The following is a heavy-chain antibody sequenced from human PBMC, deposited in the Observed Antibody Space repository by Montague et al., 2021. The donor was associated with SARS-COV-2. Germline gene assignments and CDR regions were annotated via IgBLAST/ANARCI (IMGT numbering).Heavy chain of an antibody. V-gene: IGHV6-1*01. Sequence: CPISGDSVSSNTATWNWVRQSPSNVLEWLGRTYYRSKWYNDYAVSVRGRVTINPDTSKNQFSLQLNSVTPEDTAIYYCTSGREGNYNVIDVWGQGTTVTVSS. CDR2: TYYRSKWYN. D-gene: IGHD1-1*01. CDR1: GDSVSSNTAT. J-gene: IGHJ6*02. CDR3: TSGREGNYNVIDV.